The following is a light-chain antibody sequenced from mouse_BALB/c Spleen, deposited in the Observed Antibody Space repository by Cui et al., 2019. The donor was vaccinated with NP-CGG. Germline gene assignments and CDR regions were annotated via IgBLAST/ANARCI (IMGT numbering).Light chain of an antibody. CDR1: TGAFTSINY. CDR2: DTR. CDR3: ALWYSTHWV. V-gene: IGLV2*02. J-gene: IGLJ1*01. Sequence: QAVVTHESALTTSPVVTVILTLLSITGAFTSINYANWVQEKPVHLFTDLIGDTRNRAPGVPVRFSGSLIGDKAALTITGAQTEEDAMNFCALWYSTHWVFGGGTKLTVL.